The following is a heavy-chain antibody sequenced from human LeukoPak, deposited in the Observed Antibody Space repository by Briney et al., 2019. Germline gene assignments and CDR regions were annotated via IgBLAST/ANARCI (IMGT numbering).Heavy chain of an antibody. Sequence: PGGALRLSCAASGFTFSSDVMHWGREAAGKGLGWGGFIGYDGSNKYYADSVKGGFTISRDNSKNTLYLQMSRLVAAHAAVYSCAKDITLDYWGQGTLVTVSS. CDR1: GFTFSSDV. CDR3: AKDITLDY. CDR2: IGYDGSNK. J-gene: IGHJ4*02. V-gene: IGHV3-30*02.